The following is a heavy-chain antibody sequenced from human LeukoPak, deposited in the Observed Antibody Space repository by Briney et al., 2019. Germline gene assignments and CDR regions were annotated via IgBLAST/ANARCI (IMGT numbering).Heavy chain of an antibody. Sequence: GASVTVSYKASGYTFTSYGISWVRQAPGQGLEWMGWISAYNGNTNYAQKLQGRVTMTTDTSTSTAYMGLRSLRSDDTAVYYCARDMVGASAFDIWGQGTVVTVSS. D-gene: IGHD1-26*01. V-gene: IGHV1-18*01. CDR2: ISAYNGNT. J-gene: IGHJ3*02. CDR3: ARDMVGASAFDI. CDR1: GYTFTSYG.